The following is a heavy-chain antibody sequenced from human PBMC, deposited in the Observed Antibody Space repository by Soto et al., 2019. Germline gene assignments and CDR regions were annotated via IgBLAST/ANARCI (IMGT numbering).Heavy chain of an antibody. Sequence: QVQLQQSGPGLVKPSETLSLICTVSGASVNNYYWSWIRQPAGGGLEWIGRVLTKGGANYNPSLKSRVTMSVDTSKNQFSLNLGSVTAADTAVYFCARDFTTNYYNYGLDVWGQGTTVTVAS. V-gene: IGHV4-4*07. CDR2: VLTKGGA. J-gene: IGHJ6*02. CDR1: GASVNNYY. CDR3: ARDFTTNYYNYGLDV.